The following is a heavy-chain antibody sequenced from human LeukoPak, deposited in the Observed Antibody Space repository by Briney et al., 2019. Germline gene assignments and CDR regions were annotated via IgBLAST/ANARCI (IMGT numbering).Heavy chain of an antibody. CDR3: AKAFREFGSSSSYSSFDT. CDR2: VSYTRVAT. CDR1: GFTFSSFA. Sequence: SGGSLRLSCAASGFTFSSFALSWVRQAPGKGLEWVSGVSYTRVATYYADSVKGWFTISRDDSQNILYLQMNGLRAEDTAVYFCAKAFREFGSSSSYSSFDTWGQGTMVTVSS. D-gene: IGHD5-18*01. V-gene: IGHV3-23*01. J-gene: IGHJ3*02.